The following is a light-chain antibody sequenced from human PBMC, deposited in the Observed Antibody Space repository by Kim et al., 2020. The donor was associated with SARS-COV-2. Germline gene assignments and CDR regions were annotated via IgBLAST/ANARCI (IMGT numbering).Light chain of an antibody. CDR2: DAS. CDR3: QQYNNFRT. J-gene: IGKJ1*01. CDR1: QSISSN. Sequence: DIVLTQSPATLSVSPGDSATLSCRASQSISSNLAWYQQKPGQAPRLLICDASTRATGIPARFSGGGSGTEFTLTISSLQSEDFAIYYCQQYNNFRTFGQGTKVDIK. V-gene: IGKV3-15*01.